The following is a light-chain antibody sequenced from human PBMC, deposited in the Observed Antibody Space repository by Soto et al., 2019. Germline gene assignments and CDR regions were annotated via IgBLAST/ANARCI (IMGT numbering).Light chain of an antibody. CDR2: GVS. CDR1: QSVSSY. J-gene: IGKJ4*01. CDR3: QQYVTSPLT. Sequence: EIVLTQSPGTLSLSPGERATLSCRASQSVSSYLAWYQQTPGQAPRLLIYGVSSRATGIPDRFSGSGSGTDFTLTISRLEPEDFAVYYCQQYVTSPLTFGGGTKVDIK. V-gene: IGKV3-20*01.